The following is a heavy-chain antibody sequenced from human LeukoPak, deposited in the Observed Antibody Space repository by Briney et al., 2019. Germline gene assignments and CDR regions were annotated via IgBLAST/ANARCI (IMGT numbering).Heavy chain of an antibody. CDR1: GYTFTGYY. J-gene: IGHJ5*02. D-gene: IGHD2-8*02. CDR2: INPNSGGT. V-gene: IGHV1-2*02. Sequence: GASVKVSCKASGYTFTGYYMHWVRQAPGQGLEWMGWINPNSGGTNYAQKFQGRVTMTRDTSISTACMELSRLRSDDTAVYYCARGSLCTGGVCYTDNWFDPWGQGTLVTVSS. CDR3: ARGSLCTGGVCYTDNWFDP.